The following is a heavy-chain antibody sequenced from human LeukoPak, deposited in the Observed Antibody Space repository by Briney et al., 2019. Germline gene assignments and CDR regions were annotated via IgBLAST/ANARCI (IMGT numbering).Heavy chain of an antibody. J-gene: IGHJ4*02. Sequence: SETLSLTCAVSGYSISGGYYWGWIRQPPGKGLEWIGSIYHSGSTYYNPSLKSRVTISVDTSKNQFSLKLSSVTAADTAVYYCARQSGYSSGWPFDYWGQGTLVTVSS. V-gene: IGHV4-38-2*01. CDR3: ARQSGYSSGWPFDY. CDR2: IYHSGST. CDR1: GYSISGGYY. D-gene: IGHD6-19*01.